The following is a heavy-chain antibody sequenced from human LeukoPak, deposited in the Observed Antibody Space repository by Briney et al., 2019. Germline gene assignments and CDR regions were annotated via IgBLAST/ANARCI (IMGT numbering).Heavy chain of an antibody. CDR3: AKAYYDSSGYYDDY. Sequence: AGGSLRLSCAASGFTFSSYAMSWVRQAPGKGLEWVSAISGSGGSTYYADSVKGRFTISRDNSKNTLYLQMNSLRAKDTAVYYCAKAYYDSSGYYDDYWGQGTLVTVSS. V-gene: IGHV3-23*01. CDR1: GFTFSSYA. D-gene: IGHD3-22*01. J-gene: IGHJ4*02. CDR2: ISGSGGST.